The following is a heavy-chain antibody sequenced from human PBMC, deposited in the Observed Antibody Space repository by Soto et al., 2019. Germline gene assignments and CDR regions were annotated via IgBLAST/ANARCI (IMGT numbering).Heavy chain of an antibody. CDR2: ISSSSSTI. CDR3: ARTPITMVRGVIIDDDYYYGMDG. Sequence: GGSLRLSCAASGFTFSSYSMNWVRQAPGKGLEWVSYISSSSSTIYYADSVKGRFTISRDNAKNSLYLQMNSLRDEDTAVYYCARTPITMVRGVIIDDDYYYGMDGWGQGTTVTVSS. D-gene: IGHD3-10*01. CDR1: GFTFSSYS. V-gene: IGHV3-48*02. J-gene: IGHJ6*02.